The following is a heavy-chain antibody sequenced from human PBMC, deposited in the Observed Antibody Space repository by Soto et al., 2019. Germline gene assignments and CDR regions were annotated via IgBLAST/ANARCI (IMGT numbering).Heavy chain of an antibody. CDR1: GGTFSSYA. CDR3: AVSGYCSGGSCYHYFDY. J-gene: IGHJ4*02. Sequence: SVKVSCKASGGTFSSYAISWLRQPPGQGLEWMGGIIPIFGTANYAQKFQGRVTITADESTSTAYMELSSLRSEDTAVYYCAVSGYCSGGSCYHYFDYWGQGTLVTVSS. D-gene: IGHD2-15*01. CDR2: IIPIFGTA. V-gene: IGHV1-69*13.